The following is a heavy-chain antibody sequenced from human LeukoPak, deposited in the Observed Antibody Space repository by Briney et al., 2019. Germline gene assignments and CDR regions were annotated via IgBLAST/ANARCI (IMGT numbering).Heavy chain of an antibody. CDR1: GGTFSSYA. D-gene: IGHD1-26*01. V-gene: IGHV1-69*06. CDR3: AREVGGSYSKEHAFDI. Sequence: SVKVSCKASGGTFSSYAISWVRQAPGQGLEWMGGIIPIFGTANYAQKFQGRVTITADKSTSTAYMELSSLRSEDTAVYYCAREVGGSYSKEHAFDIWGQGTMVTVSS. J-gene: IGHJ3*02. CDR2: IIPIFGTA.